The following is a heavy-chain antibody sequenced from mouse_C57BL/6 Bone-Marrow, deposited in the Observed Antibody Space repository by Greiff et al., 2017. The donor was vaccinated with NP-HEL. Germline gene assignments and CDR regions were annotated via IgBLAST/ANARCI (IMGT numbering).Heavy chain of an antibody. J-gene: IGHJ2*01. CDR1: GYTFTGYW. CDR2: ILPGSGST. D-gene: IGHD2-3*01. CDR3: AREGWLLPSYFDY. V-gene: IGHV1-9*01. Sequence: QVQLQQSGAELMKPGASLKLSCKATGYTFTGYWIEWVKQRPGYGLEWIGEILPGSGSTNYNEKFKGKATFTADTSSNPSYMQVSSLTTEDSAIYYCAREGWLLPSYFDYWGQGTTLTVSS.